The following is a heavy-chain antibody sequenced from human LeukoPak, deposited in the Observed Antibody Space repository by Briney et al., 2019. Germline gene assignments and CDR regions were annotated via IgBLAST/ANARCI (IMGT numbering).Heavy chain of an antibody. CDR3: ARDLYYDSSGYYFLPPHFDY. Sequence: SVKVSCKASGYTFTSYGISWVRQAPGQGLEWMGRIIPILGIANYAQKFQGRVTITADKSTSTAYMELSSLRSEDTAVYYCARDLYYDSSGYYFLPPHFDYWGQGTLVTVSS. D-gene: IGHD3-22*01. CDR2: IIPILGIA. V-gene: IGHV1-69*04. J-gene: IGHJ4*02. CDR1: GYTFTSYG.